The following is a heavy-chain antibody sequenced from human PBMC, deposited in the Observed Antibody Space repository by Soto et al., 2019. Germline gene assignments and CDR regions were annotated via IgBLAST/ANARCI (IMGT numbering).Heavy chain of an antibody. CDR3: AKDRKLAAAGTEPLDY. CDR1: GFTFSSYV. Sequence: PGGSLRLSCAASGFTFSSYVMSWVRQAPGKGLEWVAVISYDGSNKYYADSVKGRFTISRDNSKNTLYLQMNSLRAEDTAVYYSAKDRKLAAAGTEPLDYWGQGTLVTVSS. D-gene: IGHD6-13*01. J-gene: IGHJ4*02. CDR2: ISYDGSNK. V-gene: IGHV3-30*18.